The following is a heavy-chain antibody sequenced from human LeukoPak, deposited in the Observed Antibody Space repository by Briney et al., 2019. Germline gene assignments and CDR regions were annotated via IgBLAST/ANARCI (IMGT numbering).Heavy chain of an antibody. CDR3: ASLDPCYFDSCACLYYDSMDV. Sequence: PSETLSLTCTVSGGSISTPSSYWGWIRQPPGKGLEWIGSVFYTGKTHYNPSLKSRVTISVDASQNHFSLKLGSVAAADSALYYCASLDPCYFDSCACLYYDSMDVWGQGTTVTVSS. CDR2: VFYTGKT. J-gene: IGHJ6*02. CDR1: GGSISTPSSY. V-gene: IGHV4-39*02. D-gene: IGHD3-22*01.